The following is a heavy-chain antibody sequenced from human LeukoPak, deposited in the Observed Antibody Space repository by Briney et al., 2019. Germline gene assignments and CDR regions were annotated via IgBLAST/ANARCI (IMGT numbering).Heavy chain of an antibody. J-gene: IGHJ4*02. CDR2: ISSSSNTI. V-gene: IGHV3-48*02. CDR3: ARVGGYCSGGSCYFGN. Sequence: GGSLGLSCAASGFTFSSYSMNWVRQAPGKGLEWVSYISSSSNTIYYADSVRGRFTISRDNAKNSLYLQMNSLRDDDTAVYYCARVGGYCSGGSCYFGNWGQGTLVTVSS. D-gene: IGHD2-15*01. CDR1: GFTFSSYS.